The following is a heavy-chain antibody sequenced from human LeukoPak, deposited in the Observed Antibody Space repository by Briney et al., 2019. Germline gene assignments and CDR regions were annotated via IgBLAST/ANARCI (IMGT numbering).Heavy chain of an antibody. CDR1: GFTFSAFG. CDR2: ISPDGTDK. J-gene: IGHJ3*02. CDR3: AKRPASGSYVGAFDI. Sequence: PGGSPRLSCAASGFTFSAFGMHWVRQAPGKGLEWVALISPDGTDKFYIDSVKGRFTISRDNSKNTLYLQMSSLRAEDTAVYYCAKRPASGSYVGAFDIWGQGTMVTVSS. D-gene: IGHD3-10*01. V-gene: IGHV3-30*18.